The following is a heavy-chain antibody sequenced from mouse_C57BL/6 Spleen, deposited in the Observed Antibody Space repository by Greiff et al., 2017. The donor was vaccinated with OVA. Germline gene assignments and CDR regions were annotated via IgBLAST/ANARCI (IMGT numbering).Heavy chain of an antibody. CDR2: ISRGSSTI. CDR3: ARSLYSNYGGFAY. D-gene: IGHD2-5*01. J-gene: IGHJ3*01. Sequence: EVQLVESGGGLVKPGGSLKLSCAASGFTFSDYGMHWVRQAPEKGLEWVAYISRGSSTIYYADTVKGRFTISRDNAKNTLFLQMTSLMSEDTAMSYGARSLYSNYGGFAYWGQGTLVTVSA. V-gene: IGHV5-17*01. CDR1: GFTFSDYG.